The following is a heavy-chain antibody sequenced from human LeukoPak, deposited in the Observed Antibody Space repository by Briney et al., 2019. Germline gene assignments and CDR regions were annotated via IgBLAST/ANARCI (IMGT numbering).Heavy chain of an antibody. D-gene: IGHD6-13*01. V-gene: IGHV3-30*04. J-gene: IGHJ4*02. CDR3: PRTVEQQLVRLFQLY. CDR1: GFTLRSYA. Sequence: PGGSLRLSCAASGFTLRSYAMHWVRQAPGKGLEWVAVISYDVSNKFYADSVKGRFTISRDNSKNTLYLQMNSLRAEDTAVYYCPRTVEQQLVRLFQLYWRRGTLVTVSS. CDR2: ISYDVSNK.